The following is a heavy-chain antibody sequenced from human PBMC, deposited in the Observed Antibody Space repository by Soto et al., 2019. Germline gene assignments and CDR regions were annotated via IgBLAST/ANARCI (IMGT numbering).Heavy chain of an antibody. Sequence: ASVKVSCKASGYTFTGYYMHWVRQAPGQGLEWMGWINPNSGGTNYAQKFQGWVTMTRDTSISTAYMELSRLRSDDTAVYYCARGGGSYYDILTGYYTNNWFDPWGQGTLVTVSS. J-gene: IGHJ5*02. CDR1: GYTFTGYY. D-gene: IGHD3-9*01. CDR3: ARGGGSYYDILTGYYTNNWFDP. V-gene: IGHV1-2*04. CDR2: INPNSGGT.